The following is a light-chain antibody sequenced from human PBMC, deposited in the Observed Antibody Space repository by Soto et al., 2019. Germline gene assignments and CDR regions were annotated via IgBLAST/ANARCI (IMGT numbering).Light chain of an antibody. V-gene: IGKV3-11*01. CDR2: DAS. J-gene: IGKJ4*01. CDR3: QQRSNWRST. CDR1: QSVSSY. Sequence: PGERATLSCRASQSVSSYVAWYQQKAGQAPRLLIYDASNRATGIPARFSGSGSGTDFTLTISNLEPEDFAVYFCQQRSNWRSTFGGGTKVDI.